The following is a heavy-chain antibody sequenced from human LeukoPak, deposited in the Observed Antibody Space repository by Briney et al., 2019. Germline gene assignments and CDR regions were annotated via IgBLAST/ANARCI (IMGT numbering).Heavy chain of an antibody. CDR2: INHSGST. Sequence: SETLSLTCAVYGGSFSSYYWSWIRQPPGKGLEWIREINHSGSTNYNPSLKSRVTISVDTSKNQFSLKLSSVTAADTAVYYCASNPIVVVVAATPGWFDPWRQGTLVTVSS. V-gene: IGHV4-34*01. J-gene: IGHJ5*02. CDR1: GGSFSSYY. D-gene: IGHD2-15*01. CDR3: ASNPIVVVVAATPGWFDP.